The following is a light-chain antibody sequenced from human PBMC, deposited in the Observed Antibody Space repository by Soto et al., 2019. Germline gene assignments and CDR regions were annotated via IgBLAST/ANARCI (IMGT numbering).Light chain of an antibody. CDR2: VAS. J-gene: IGKJ2*01. Sequence: DIQMTQSPSSLSASVGDRVTITCRASQAISNYLNWYQQKPGKPPKLLIYVASVLQSGVPSRFSGSGSGTDFTITISSLQPEDFATYYCQQSYTTPRTFGQGTKLDIQ. CDR1: QAISNY. CDR3: QQSYTTPRT. V-gene: IGKV1-39*01.